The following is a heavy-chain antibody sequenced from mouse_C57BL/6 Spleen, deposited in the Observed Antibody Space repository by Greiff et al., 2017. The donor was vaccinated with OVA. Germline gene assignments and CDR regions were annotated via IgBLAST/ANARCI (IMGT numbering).Heavy chain of an antibody. D-gene: IGHD1-1*01. J-gene: IGHJ2*01. Sequence: VQLKESGAELVRPGASVKLSCTASGFNIKDYYMHWVKQRPEQGLEWIGRIDPEDGDTEYAPKFPGTATMTADTSSNTAYLQLSSLTSEDTAVYYCTTPYYYGSSLLDYWGQGTTLTVSS. V-gene: IGHV14-1*01. CDR3: TTPYYYGSSLLDY. CDR1: GFNIKDYY. CDR2: IDPEDGDT.